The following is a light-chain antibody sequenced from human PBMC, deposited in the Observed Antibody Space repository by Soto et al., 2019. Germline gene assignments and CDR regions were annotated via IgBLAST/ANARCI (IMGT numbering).Light chain of an antibody. J-gene: IGKJ1*01. CDR3: QQYGSSPTT. V-gene: IGKV3-20*01. Sequence: EIVFTQSPATLSLSPGERATLSCRASQSVSSYLAWYQQKPGQAPRLLIYGASSRATDIPDRFSGSGSGTDFTLTISRLEPVDSAVYYCQQYGSSPTTFGQGTKVDIK. CDR1: QSVSSY. CDR2: GAS.